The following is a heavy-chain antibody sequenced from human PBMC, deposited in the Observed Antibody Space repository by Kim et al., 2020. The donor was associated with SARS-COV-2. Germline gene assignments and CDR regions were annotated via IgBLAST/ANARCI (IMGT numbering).Heavy chain of an antibody. CDR2: INWNGGST. J-gene: IGHJ3*02. D-gene: IGHD3-9*01. CDR3: ARHYRYFDWLPDAFDI. V-gene: IGHV3-20*01. CDR1: GFTFDDYG. Sequence: GGSLRLSCAASGFTFDDYGMSWVRQAPGKGLEWVSGINWNGGSTGYADSVKGRFTISRDNAKNSLYLQMNSLRAEDTALYHCARHYRYFDWLPDAFDIWGQGTMVTVSS.